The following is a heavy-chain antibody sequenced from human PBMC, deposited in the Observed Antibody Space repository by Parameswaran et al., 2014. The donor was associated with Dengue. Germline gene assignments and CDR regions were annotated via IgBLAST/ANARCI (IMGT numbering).Heavy chain of an antibody. D-gene: IGHD6-13*01. V-gene: IGHV4-59*01. CDR2: IYYSGST. CDR3: ARARAAAGSYYYYGMDV. Sequence: VRQAPGKGLEWIGYIYYSGSTNYNPSLKSRVTISVDTSKNQFSLKLSSVTAADTAVYYCARARAAAGSYYYYGMDVWGQGTTVTVSS. J-gene: IGHJ6*02.